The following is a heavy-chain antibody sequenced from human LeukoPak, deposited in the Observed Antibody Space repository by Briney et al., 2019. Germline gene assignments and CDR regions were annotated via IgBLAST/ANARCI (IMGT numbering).Heavy chain of an antibody. CDR1: GFTFNTYS. CDR2: ISSRSHYI. J-gene: IGHJ6*02. D-gene: IGHD3-10*01. V-gene: IGHV3-21*01. Sequence: GGSLRHSCAASGFTFNTYSMNWVRQAPGKGLEWVSSISSRSHYIYYADSVKGRFTISRDNAKNSLYLQMNSVRAEDTAVYYCSGLYNYGMDVWGQGTTVTVSS. CDR3: SGLYNYGMDV.